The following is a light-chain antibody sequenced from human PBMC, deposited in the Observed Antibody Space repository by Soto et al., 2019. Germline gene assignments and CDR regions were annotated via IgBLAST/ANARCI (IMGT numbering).Light chain of an antibody. J-gene: IGLJ6*01. V-gene: IGLV1-44*01. Sequence: QSVVTQPPSVSGTPGQGVIISCSNVGRHEVSWYQQVPGMAPKLLIHTTSQRPSGVPDRFSASKSGTSASLAIRGLQSDDEADYFCSPWDDSLSGVVFGRGTKVTVL. CDR2: TTS. CDR1: NVGRHE. CDR3: SPWDDSLSGVV.